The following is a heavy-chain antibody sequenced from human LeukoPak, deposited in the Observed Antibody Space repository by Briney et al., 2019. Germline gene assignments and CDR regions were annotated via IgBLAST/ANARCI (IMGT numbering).Heavy chain of an antibody. CDR3: ARHSGYYYARDAFDI. CDR2: IYTSGST. CDR1: GGSISSYY. Sequence: PSETLSLTCTVSGGSISSYYWSWIRQPAGKGLEWIRRIYTSGSTNYNPSLKSRVTMSVDTSKNQFSLKLSSVTAADTAVYYCARHSGYYYARDAFDIWGQGTLVTVSS. D-gene: IGHD3-22*01. V-gene: IGHV4-4*07. J-gene: IGHJ3*02.